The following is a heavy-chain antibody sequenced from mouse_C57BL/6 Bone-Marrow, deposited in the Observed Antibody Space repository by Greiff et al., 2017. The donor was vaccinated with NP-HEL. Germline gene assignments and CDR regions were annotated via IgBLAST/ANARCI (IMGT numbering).Heavy chain of an antibody. D-gene: IGHD3-2*02. CDR3: ARSGENDDWYFDV. Sequence: QVQLKESGAELARPGASVKLSCKASGYTFTSYGISWVKQRTGQGLEWIGEIYPRSGNTYYNEKFKGKATLTADKSSSTAYMELRSLTSEDSAVYFCARSGENDDWYFDVWGTGTTVTVSS. J-gene: IGHJ1*03. CDR2: IYPRSGNT. CDR1: GYTFTSYG. V-gene: IGHV1-81*01.